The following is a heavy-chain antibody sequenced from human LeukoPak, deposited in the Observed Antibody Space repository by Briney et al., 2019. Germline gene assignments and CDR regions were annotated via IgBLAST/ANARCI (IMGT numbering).Heavy chain of an antibody. CDR3: ARERNYGDYGNAFDV. CDR1: GYTFTDYY. J-gene: IGHJ3*01. Sequence: ASVRVSCKASGYTFTDYYIHWMRQAPGQGLEWMGWINPKRGVTTYAQKFQGRVTMTRDTSITTAYMELTRLRSDDTTIYYCARERNYGDYGNAFDVWGQGTKVTVSS. D-gene: IGHD4-17*01. CDR2: INPKRGVT. V-gene: IGHV1-2*02.